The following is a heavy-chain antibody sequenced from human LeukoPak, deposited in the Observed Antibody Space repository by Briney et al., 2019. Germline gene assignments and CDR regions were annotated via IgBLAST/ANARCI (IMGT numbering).Heavy chain of an antibody. Sequence: PGGFLRLSCVASGYSFNNYLMNWVHQAPGKGLEWIAYIGGSPSITYYADSVKGRFTISRDNARNSVYLQMSILRDEDTAVYSYSKETYLDFSTFYFDSWGQGILVTVSS. J-gene: IGHJ4*02. D-gene: IGHD3-3*01. CDR3: SKETYLDFSTFYFDS. V-gene: IGHV3-48*02. CDR1: GYSFNNYL. CDR2: IGGSPSIT.